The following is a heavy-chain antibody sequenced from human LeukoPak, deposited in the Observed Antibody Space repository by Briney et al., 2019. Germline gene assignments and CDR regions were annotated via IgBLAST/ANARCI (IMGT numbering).Heavy chain of an antibody. CDR2: IYHSGST. CDR1: GGSISSSNW. J-gene: IGHJ4*02. D-gene: IGHD2-2*01. CDR3: ARGPRCSSTSCYQGFDY. Sequence: SGTLSLTCAVSGGSISSSNWWSWVRQPPGKGLEWIGEIYHSGSTNYNPSLKSRVTISVDTSKNQFSLKLSSVTAADTAVYYCARGPRCSSTSCYQGFDYWGQGTLVTVSS. V-gene: IGHV4-4*02.